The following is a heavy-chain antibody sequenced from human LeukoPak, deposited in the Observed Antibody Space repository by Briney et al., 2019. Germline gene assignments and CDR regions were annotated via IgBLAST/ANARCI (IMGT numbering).Heavy chain of an antibody. Sequence: SETLSLTCAVYGGSSSGYYWSWIRQPPGKGLEWIGEINHSGSTNYNPSLKSRVTISVDTSKNQFSLKLSSVTAADTAVYYCARGGVITFGGVIVRFDYWGQGTLVTVSS. CDR3: ARGGVITFGGVIVRFDY. CDR2: INHSGST. V-gene: IGHV4-34*01. D-gene: IGHD3-16*02. CDR1: GGSSSGYY. J-gene: IGHJ4*02.